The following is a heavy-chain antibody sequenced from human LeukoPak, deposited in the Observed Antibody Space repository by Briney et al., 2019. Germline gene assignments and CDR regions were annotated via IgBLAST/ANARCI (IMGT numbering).Heavy chain of an antibody. CDR1: GYSFTGYW. J-gene: IGHJ4*02. Sequence: GESLKISFKCSGYSFTGYWIGWGRPVPGKGLEWMGIIYPGNSDTRYSPSFEGQVTISADKSTNTAYLQWSSLKASDSAMYYCASARWGNYYWDFWGQGTLATVSS. CDR3: ASARWGNYYWDF. D-gene: IGHD7-27*01. CDR2: IYPGNSDT. V-gene: IGHV5-51*01.